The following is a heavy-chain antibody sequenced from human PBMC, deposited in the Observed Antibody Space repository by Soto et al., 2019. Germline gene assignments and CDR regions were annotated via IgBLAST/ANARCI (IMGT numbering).Heavy chain of an antibody. CDR3: ARAMAAAPGNYYYYGMDV. CDR2: IIPIFGTA. Sequence: QVQLVQSGAEVKKPGSSVKVSCKASGGTFSSYAISWVRQAPGQGLEWMGGIIPIFGTANYAQKFQGRVTITADXPTXTXYMELSSLRSEDTAVYYCARAMAAAPGNYYYYGMDVWGQGTTVTVSS. V-gene: IGHV1-69*12. D-gene: IGHD6-13*01. J-gene: IGHJ6*02. CDR1: GGTFSSYA.